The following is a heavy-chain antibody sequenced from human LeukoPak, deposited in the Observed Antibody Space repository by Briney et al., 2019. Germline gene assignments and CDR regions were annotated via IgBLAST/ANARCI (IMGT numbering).Heavy chain of an antibody. CDR2: ISYDGSNK. J-gene: IGHJ4*02. CDR1: GYTFSSYA. D-gene: IGHD3-22*01. V-gene: IGHV3-30-3*01. CDR3: ASSVYYDSSGYSFFDY. Sequence: PGGSLRLSCAASGYTFSSYAMHWVRQAPGKGLEWVAVISYDGSNKYYADSVKGRFTISRDNSKNTLYLQMNSLRAEDTAVYYCASSVYYDSSGYSFFDYWGQGTLVTVSS.